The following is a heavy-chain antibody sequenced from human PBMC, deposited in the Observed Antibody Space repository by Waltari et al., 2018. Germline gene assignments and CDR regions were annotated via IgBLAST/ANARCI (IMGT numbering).Heavy chain of an antibody. CDR3: ARSRVYYDSSGYSHFVDY. J-gene: IGHJ4*02. D-gene: IGHD3-22*01. Sequence: QVQLVQSGAEVKKPGASVKVSCKASGYTFTSYDINWVRQATGQGLEWMGWMNPNSGNTGYAQKFQGRVTITRNTSISTAYMELSSLRSQDTAVYYCARSRVYYDSSGYSHFVDYWGQGTLVTVSS. V-gene: IGHV1-8*03. CDR2: MNPNSGNT. CDR1: GYTFTSYD.